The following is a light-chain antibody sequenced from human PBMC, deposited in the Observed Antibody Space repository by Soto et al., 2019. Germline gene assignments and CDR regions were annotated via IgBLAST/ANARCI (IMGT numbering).Light chain of an antibody. J-gene: IGKJ1*01. V-gene: IGKV1-5*03. CDR3: QQYNFYPWT. CDR2: MAS. CDR1: QNVNIW. Sequence: DIQVTQSPSTLSAFVGDRVILTCRASQNVNIWLAWYQQRPRKAPKLLIYMASSLESGVPSRFSGSGSGTEFTLTISSLQPDDFATYFCQQYNFYPWTFGQGTKWEIK.